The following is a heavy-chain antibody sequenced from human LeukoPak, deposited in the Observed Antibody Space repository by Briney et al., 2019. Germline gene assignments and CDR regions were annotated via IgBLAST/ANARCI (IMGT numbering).Heavy chain of an antibody. D-gene: IGHD6-19*01. CDR1: GYTFSGYY. CDR3: ARAKSSGWYGLVYYYYMDV. CDR2: INPNSGGT. Sequence: ASVKVSCKASGYTFSGYYMHWVRQAPGQGLEWMGWINPNSGGTNYAQKFQGRVTMTRDTSISTAYMELSRLRSEDTAVYYCARAKSSGWYGLVYYYYMDVWGKGTTVTVSS. V-gene: IGHV1-2*02. J-gene: IGHJ6*03.